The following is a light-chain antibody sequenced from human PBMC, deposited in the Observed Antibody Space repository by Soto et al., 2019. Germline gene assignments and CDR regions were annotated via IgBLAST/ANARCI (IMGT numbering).Light chain of an antibody. CDR2: SNN. CDR3: AAWDDSLNGWV. V-gene: IGLV1-44*01. J-gene: IGLJ3*02. Sequence: QSVLTQAPSVSGTPGQRVTITCSGSSSNIGRNSVNWYQQLPGTAPKLLIYSNNQRPSGVPDRFSGSKSGTSASLAISGLQSEDEADYYCAAWDDSLNGWVFGGGTKLTVL. CDR1: SSNIGRNS.